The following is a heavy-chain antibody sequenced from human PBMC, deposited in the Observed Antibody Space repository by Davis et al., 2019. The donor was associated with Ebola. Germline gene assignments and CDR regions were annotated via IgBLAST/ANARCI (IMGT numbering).Heavy chain of an antibody. CDR2: IYPGDSDT. V-gene: IGHV5-51*01. CDR1: GYSFASYW. CDR3: ARLACSSTSCYWHYYYGMDV. J-gene: IGHJ6*02. Sequence: GESLKISCKGSGYSFASYWIGWVRQMPGKGPEWMGIIYPGDSDTRYSPSFQGQVTISADKSISTAYLQWSSLKASDTAMYYCARLACSSTSCYWHYYYGMDVWGQGTTVTVSS. D-gene: IGHD2-2*01.